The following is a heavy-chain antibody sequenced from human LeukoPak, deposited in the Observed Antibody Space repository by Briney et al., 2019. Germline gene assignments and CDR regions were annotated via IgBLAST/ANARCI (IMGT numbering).Heavy chain of an antibody. CDR3: AREGYSSSWYTTHYYGMDV. J-gene: IGHJ6*02. CDR2: IKQDGSEK. Sequence: GGSLRLSCAASGFTFSSYAMSWVRQAPGKGLEWVANIKQDGSEKYYVDSVKGRFTISRDNAKNSLYLQMNSLRAEDTAVYYCAREGYSSSWYTTHYYGMDVWGQGTTVTVSS. V-gene: IGHV3-7*01. D-gene: IGHD6-13*01. CDR1: GFTFSSYA.